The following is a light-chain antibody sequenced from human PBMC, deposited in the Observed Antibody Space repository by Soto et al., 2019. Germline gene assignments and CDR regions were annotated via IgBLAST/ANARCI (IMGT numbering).Light chain of an antibody. Sequence: EIVMTQSPAPLSVSPGERATLSFRASQSVSSNLAWYQQKPGQAPRLLIYGASTRATGIPARFSGSGSGTEFTLTISSLQSEDFAVYYCQQYNNWLQTFGQGTKVEIK. CDR1: QSVSSN. CDR2: GAS. CDR3: QQYNNWLQT. J-gene: IGKJ1*01. V-gene: IGKV3-15*01.